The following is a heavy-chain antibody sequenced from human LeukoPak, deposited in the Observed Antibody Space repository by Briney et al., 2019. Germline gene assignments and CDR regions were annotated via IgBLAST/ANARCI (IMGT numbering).Heavy chain of an antibody. D-gene: IGHD6-13*01. Sequence: SETLSLTCAVYGGSFSGYYWSWIRQPPGKGLEWIGEINHSGSTNYNPSLKSRVTISVDTSKNQFSLKLSSVTAADTAVYYCARVGIADPYYFDYWGQGTLVTVSS. CDR2: INHSGST. J-gene: IGHJ4*02. CDR3: ARVGIADPYYFDY. V-gene: IGHV4-34*01. CDR1: GGSFSGYY.